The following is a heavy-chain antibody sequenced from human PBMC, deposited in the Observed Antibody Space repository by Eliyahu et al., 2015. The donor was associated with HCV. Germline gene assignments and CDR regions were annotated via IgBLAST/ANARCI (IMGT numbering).Heavy chain of an antibody. V-gene: IGHV1-2*02. D-gene: IGHD6-13*01. CDR1: GXTXTXYY. Sequence: QVQLVQSGAEVKKPGVSVKVSCXASGXTXTXYYXHWVRQAPGQGLEWMGWVNPNSGGTNYAQKFQGRVTMTRDTSISTAYMELSRLRSDDTAVYYCAREDSSSVKGVVNNWFDPWGQGTLVTVSS. J-gene: IGHJ5*02. CDR2: VNPNSGGT. CDR3: AREDSSSVKGVVNNWFDP.